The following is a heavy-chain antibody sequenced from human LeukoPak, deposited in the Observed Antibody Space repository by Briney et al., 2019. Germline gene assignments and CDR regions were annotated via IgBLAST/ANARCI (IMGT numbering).Heavy chain of an antibody. J-gene: IGHJ4*02. CDR3: ARHGVGDSGNWYYFDY. D-gene: IGHD6-13*01. V-gene: IGHV4-39*01. CDR2: IYYSGST. Sequence: SETLSLTCTVSGGSIRSSSYYWGWIRQPPGKGLEWIGSIYYSGSTYYNPSLKSRVTISVGTSKNQFSLKLSSVTAADTAVYYCARHGVGDSGNWYYFDYWGQGTLVTVSS. CDR1: GGSIRSSSYY.